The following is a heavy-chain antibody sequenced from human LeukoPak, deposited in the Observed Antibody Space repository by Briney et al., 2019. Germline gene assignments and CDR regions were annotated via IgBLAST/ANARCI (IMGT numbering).Heavy chain of an antibody. CDR2: IYYSGST. Sequence: SETLSLTCTVSGGSISSSSYYWGWIRQPPGKGLEWIGSIYYSGSTYYNPSLKSRVTISVDTSKNQFSLKLSSVTAADTAVYYCARYNYYDSSGYYPDYWGQGTLVTVSS. J-gene: IGHJ4*02. CDR1: GGSISSSSYY. V-gene: IGHV4-39*07. D-gene: IGHD3-22*01. CDR3: ARYNYYDSSGYYPDY.